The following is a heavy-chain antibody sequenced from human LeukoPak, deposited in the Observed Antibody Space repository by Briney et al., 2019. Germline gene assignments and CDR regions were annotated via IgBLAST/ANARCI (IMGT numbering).Heavy chain of an antibody. V-gene: IGHV3-7*03. Sequence: PGGSLRLSCAASGFPFSSYSMTWVRQAPGKGLEWVANIKPDGTTKFYVDSVKGRFTISRDNALNSLYLQMNSLRAEDTAVYYCAKENYDSSGYTQSDYWGQGTLVTVSS. D-gene: IGHD3-22*01. J-gene: IGHJ4*02. CDR1: GFPFSSYS. CDR2: IKPDGTTK. CDR3: AKENYDSSGYTQSDY.